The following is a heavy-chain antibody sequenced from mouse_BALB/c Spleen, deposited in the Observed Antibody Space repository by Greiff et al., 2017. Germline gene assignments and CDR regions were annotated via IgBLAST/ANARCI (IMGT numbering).Heavy chain of an antibody. CDR1: GYTFTSYW. CDR3: TRGDYDYGFDY. J-gene: IGHJ2*01. V-gene: IGHV1S22*01. D-gene: IGHD2-4*01. Sequence: LKQPGSELVRPGASVKLSCKASGYTFTSYWMHWVKQRHGQGLEWIGNIYPGSGSTNYDEKFKSKGTLTVDTSSSTAYMHLSSLTSEDSAVYYCTRGDYDYGFDYWGQGTTLTVSS. CDR2: IYPGSGST.